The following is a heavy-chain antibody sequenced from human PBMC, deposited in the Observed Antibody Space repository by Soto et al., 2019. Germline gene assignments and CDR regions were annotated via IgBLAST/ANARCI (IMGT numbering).Heavy chain of an antibody. D-gene: IGHD7-27*01. CDR2: IKQDGSEK. CDR1: GSTFSSYW. V-gene: IGHV3-7*01. CDR3: AKAELGMDAFDI. Sequence: GGSLRLSGAASGSTFSSYWMSLVRQAAGKGLEWVANIKQDGSEKYYVDSVKGRFTISRDNSKNTLYLQMNSLRAEDTAVYYCAKAELGMDAFDIWGPGTVVT. J-gene: IGHJ3*02.